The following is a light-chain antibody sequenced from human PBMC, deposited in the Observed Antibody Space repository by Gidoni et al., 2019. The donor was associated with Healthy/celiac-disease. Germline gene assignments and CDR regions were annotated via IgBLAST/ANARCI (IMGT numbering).Light chain of an antibody. V-gene: IGLV1-47*01. CDR2: RNN. CDR1: SANIGSNY. J-gene: IGLJ2*01. CDR3: AAWDDSLSGYVV. Sequence: QSVLTQPPSASGTPGQRVTISCSGSSANIGSNYVYWYQQLPVTAPKLLIYRNNQRPSGVPDRFSGSKSGTSASLAISGLRSEDEAVYYCAAWDDSLSGYVVFGGGTKLTVL.